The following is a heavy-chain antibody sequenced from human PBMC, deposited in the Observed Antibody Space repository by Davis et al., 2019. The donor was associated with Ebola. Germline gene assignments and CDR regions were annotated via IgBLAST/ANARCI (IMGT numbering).Heavy chain of an antibody. J-gene: IGHJ2*01. CDR2: ISSSSNYI. D-gene: IGHD2-21*02. Sequence: GGSLRLSCVASGFSFSRYDMNWVRQAPGKGLEWVSYISSSSNYIYYADSVKGRFTVSRDNAKNSLYLQMNSLRAEDTAVYYCVRDPALVVTGGGWFFGLWGRGTLVTVSS. CDR3: VRDPALVVTGGGWFFGL. CDR1: GFSFSRYD. V-gene: IGHV3-21*01.